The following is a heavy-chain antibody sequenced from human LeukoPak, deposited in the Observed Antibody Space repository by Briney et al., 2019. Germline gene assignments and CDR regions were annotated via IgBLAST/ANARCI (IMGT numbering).Heavy chain of an antibody. CDR3: ASFRGGGPAAIYDGGSLSDAFDI. V-gene: IGHV1-2*02. J-gene: IGHJ3*02. D-gene: IGHD2-2*02. CDR1: GYTFTGYY. CDR2: INPNSGGT. Sequence: ASVKVSCKASGYTFTGYYMHWVRQAPGQGLEWMGWINPNSGGTNYAQKFQGRVTMTRDTSISTAYMELSRLRSDDTAVYYCASFRGGGPAAIYDGGSLSDAFDIWGQGTMVTVSS.